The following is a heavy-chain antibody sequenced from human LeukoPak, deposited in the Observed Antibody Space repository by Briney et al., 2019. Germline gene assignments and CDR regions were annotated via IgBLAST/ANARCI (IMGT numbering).Heavy chain of an antibody. Sequence: GASVKVSCKASGYTFTSYYMHWVRQAPGQGLEWMGWMSPKSGNTGYAQKFQDRVTMTRNTAISTAYMELSSLRSEDTAVYYCVRTPPNWGADYWGQGTLVTVSS. J-gene: IGHJ4*02. CDR3: VRTPPNWGADY. D-gene: IGHD7-27*01. CDR1: GYTFTSYY. V-gene: IGHV1-8*01. CDR2: MSPKSGNT.